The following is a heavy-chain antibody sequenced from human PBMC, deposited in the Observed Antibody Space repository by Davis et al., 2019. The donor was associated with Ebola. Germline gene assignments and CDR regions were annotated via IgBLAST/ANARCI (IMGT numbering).Heavy chain of an antibody. CDR2: ISSSSSYI. V-gene: IGHV3-21*01. J-gene: IGHJ5*02. D-gene: IGHD2-15*01. CDR3: ARGRYCSGGSCYAFWSGWFDP. CDR1: GFTFSSYS. Sequence: GESLTISCAASGFTFSSYSMNWVRQAPGKGLEWVSSISSSSSYIYYADSVKGRFTISRDNAKNSLYLQMNSLRAEDTAVYYCARGRYCSGGSCYAFWSGWFDPWGQGTLVTVSS.